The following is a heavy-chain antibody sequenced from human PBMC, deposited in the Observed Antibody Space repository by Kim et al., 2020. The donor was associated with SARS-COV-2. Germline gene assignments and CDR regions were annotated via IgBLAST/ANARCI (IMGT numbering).Heavy chain of an antibody. CDR2: ISYDGSKN. Sequence: GGSLRLSCAVSGFTFSTYGMYWVRQAPGKGLEWVAVISYDGSKNYYADSVKGRFSISRDNSKNTLFLQMNSLRAEDTAVYYCAKAVLRGVNYYYYGMDVWGQGTTVNVSS. D-gene: IGHD3-10*01. J-gene: IGHJ6*02. CDR3: AKAVLRGVNYYYYGMDV. V-gene: IGHV3-30*18. CDR1: GFTFSTYG.